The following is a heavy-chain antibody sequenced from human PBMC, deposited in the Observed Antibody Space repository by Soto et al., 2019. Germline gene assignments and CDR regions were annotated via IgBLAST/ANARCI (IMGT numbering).Heavy chain of an antibody. Sequence: AASVKVSCKASGYTFTSYAMHWVRQAPGQRLEWMGWINAGNGNTKYSQKFPGRVTITRDTSASTAYMELSSLRSEDTAVYYCARGGPVLLWFGELLAFDYWGQGILVTSPQ. CDR3: ARGGPVLLWFGELLAFDY. J-gene: IGHJ4*02. V-gene: IGHV1-3*01. CDR1: GYTFTSYA. CDR2: INAGNGNT. D-gene: IGHD3-10*01.